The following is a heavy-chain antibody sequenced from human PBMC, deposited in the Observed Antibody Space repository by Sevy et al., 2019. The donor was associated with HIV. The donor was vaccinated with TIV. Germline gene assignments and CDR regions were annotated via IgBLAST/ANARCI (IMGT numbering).Heavy chain of an antibody. Sequence: ASVKVSCKASGGTFSSYAINWVRQAPGQGLEWMGGIIPIFGTANYAQKFQGRVTITADESTSTAYMELGSLRSEDTAVYYCARETVCSSTSCYYYYYYGMDVWGQGTTVTVSS. CDR2: IIPIFGTA. V-gene: IGHV1-69*13. CDR3: ARETVCSSTSCYYYYYYGMDV. D-gene: IGHD2-2*01. CDR1: GGTFSSYA. J-gene: IGHJ6*02.